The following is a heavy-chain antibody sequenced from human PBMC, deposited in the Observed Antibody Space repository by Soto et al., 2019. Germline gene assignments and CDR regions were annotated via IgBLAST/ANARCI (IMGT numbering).Heavy chain of an antibody. D-gene: IGHD4-4*01. V-gene: IGHV1-69*01. CDR3: ARELDYSNYWFYH. J-gene: IGHJ5*02. CDR2: IIPIFGTA. Sequence: QVQLVQSGAEVEKPGSSVKVSCKASGGTYSSYAISWVRQAPGQGLEWMGGIIPIFGTANYAQKFQGRVTITADEATSTAYMELSSLRSEDTAVYYWARELDYSNYWFYHWGQGTLVTVSS. CDR1: GGTYSSYA.